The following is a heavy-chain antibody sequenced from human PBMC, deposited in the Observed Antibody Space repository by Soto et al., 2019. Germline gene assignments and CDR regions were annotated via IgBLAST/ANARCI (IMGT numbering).Heavy chain of an antibody. CDR2: IYYSGGT. CDR3: ARGNYDFLTGYYIEYFDY. J-gene: IGHJ4*02. V-gene: IGHV4-59*01. D-gene: IGHD3-9*01. CDR1: GGTIRTYY. Sequence: PLETQSLTCTVSGGTIRTYYWRWIRQTPGKGLEWIGYIYYSGGTNYNPSLKRRVTITVDTSKNQFSLKLSSVTAADTAVYYCARGNYDFLTGYYIEYFDYWGQGTLVTVSS.